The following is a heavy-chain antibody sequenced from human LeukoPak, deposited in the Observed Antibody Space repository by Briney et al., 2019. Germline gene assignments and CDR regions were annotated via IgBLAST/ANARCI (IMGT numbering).Heavy chain of an antibody. J-gene: IGHJ4*02. CDR3: ARAYSSGWYYYFDY. CDR2: INHSGST. D-gene: IGHD6-19*01. V-gene: IGHV4-34*01. Sequence: NPSETLSLTCAVYGGSFSGYYWSWIRQPPGKGLEWIGEINHSGSTNYNPSLKSRVTISVDTSKNQFSLKLSSVTAADTAVYYCARAYSSGWYYYFDYWGQGTLVTVSS. CDR1: GGSFSGYY.